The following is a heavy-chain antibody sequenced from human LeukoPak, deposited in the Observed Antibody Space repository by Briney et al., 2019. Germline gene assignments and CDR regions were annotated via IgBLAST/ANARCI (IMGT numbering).Heavy chain of an antibody. V-gene: IGHV1-46*01. Sequence: ASVKVSCKASGYTFTNYYMHWVRQAPGQGLEWMGIINPSDGSTSYAQNFRGRVTMTRDTSTSTVYMELSSLRSEDTAVYYCAREGVTYYFDYWGQGTLVTVSS. CDR1: GYTFTNYY. CDR2: INPSDGST. J-gene: IGHJ4*02. D-gene: IGHD3-16*01. CDR3: AREGVTYYFDY.